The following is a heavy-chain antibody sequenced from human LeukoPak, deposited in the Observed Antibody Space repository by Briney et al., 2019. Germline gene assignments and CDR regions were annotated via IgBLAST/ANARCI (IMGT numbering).Heavy chain of an antibody. J-gene: IGHJ4*02. CDR3: ARTPASGSYYRYFDY. D-gene: IGHD1-26*01. Sequence: SETLSLTCTVSGYSISSGYYWGWIRQPPGKGLEWIGSIYHSGSTYYNPSLKSRVTISVDTSKNQFSLKLSSVTAADTAVYYCARTPASGSYYRYFDYWGQGTLVTVSS. CDR1: GYSISSGYY. V-gene: IGHV4-38-2*02. CDR2: IYHSGST.